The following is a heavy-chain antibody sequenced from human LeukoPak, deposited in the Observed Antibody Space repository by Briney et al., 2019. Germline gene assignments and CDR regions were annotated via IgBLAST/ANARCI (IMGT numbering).Heavy chain of an antibody. V-gene: IGHV1-2*02. CDR2: IDPPSGAP. D-gene: IGHD6-19*01. J-gene: IGHJ4*02. CDR3: ARSGFSTGFYLDF. Sequence: GASVKVSCKASGYTFTGQFIHWLRQAPGQGLEWMGWIDPPSGAPHYAPKFQDRVTMTRDTSIATAYLEVHRLKSDDTAVYYCARSGFSTGFYLDFRGQGTLISVSS. CDR1: GYTFTGQF.